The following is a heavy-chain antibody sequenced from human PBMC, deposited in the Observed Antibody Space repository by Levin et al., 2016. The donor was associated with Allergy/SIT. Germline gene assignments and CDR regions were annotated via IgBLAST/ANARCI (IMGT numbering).Heavy chain of an antibody. J-gene: IGHJ5*02. CDR3: ARVFKPKAGWFDP. D-gene: IGHD6-19*01. CDR2: IYYSGST. CDR1: GGSISSYY. V-gene: IGHV4-59*01. Sequence: SETLSLTCTVSGGSISSYYWSWIRQPPGKGLEWIGYIYYSGSTNYNPSLKSRVTISVDTSKNQFSLKLSSVTAADTAVYYCARVFKPKAGWFDPWGQGTLVTVSS.